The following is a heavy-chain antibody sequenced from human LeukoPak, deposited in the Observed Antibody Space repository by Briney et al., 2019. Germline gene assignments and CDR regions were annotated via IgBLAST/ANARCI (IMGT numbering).Heavy chain of an antibody. CDR3: ARVWDFRGTEYDY. Sequence: EASVKVSCKASGYTFTGYYMHWVRQAPGQGVEWMGWINPNSGGTNYAQKFQGRVTMPRDTSISTAYMELSRLRSDDTAVYYCARVWDFRGTEYDYWGQGTLVTVSS. CDR1: GYTFTGYY. J-gene: IGHJ4*02. CDR2: INPNSGGT. D-gene: IGHD3-10*01. V-gene: IGHV1-2*02.